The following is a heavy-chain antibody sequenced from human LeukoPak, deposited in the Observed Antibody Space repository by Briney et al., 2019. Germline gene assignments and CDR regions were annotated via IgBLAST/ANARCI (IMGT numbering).Heavy chain of an antibody. CDR1: GGSISSSSYY. CDR2: INHSGST. J-gene: IGHJ4*02. D-gene: IGHD3-3*01. Sequence: SETLSLTXTVSGGSISSSSYYWGWIRQPPGKGLEWIGEINHSGSTNYNPSLKSRVTISVDTSKNQFSLKLSSVTAADTAVYYCARGRSRLRFLSYWGQGTLVTVSS. CDR3: ARGRSRLRFLSY. V-gene: IGHV4-39*07.